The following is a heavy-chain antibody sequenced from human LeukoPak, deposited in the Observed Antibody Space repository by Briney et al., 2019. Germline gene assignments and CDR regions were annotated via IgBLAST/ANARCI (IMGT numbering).Heavy chain of an antibody. CDR1: GFSFSSYW. CDR2: INTDGSNI. V-gene: IGHV3-7*01. Sequence: PGGSLTLSCAASGFSFSSYWMSWVRPAPGKGLEWVANINTDGSNILYVDSVSGRFTLSRDNAKNSLYLQTTNLSGEDTAVYFCENGFLQWLYWGQGTLVTVSS. J-gene: IGHJ4*02. CDR3: ENGFLQWLY. D-gene: IGHD3-3*01.